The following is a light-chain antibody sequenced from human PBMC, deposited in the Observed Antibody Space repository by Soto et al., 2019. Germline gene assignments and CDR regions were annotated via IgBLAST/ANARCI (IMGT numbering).Light chain of an antibody. J-gene: IGLJ2*01. CDR1: SGHSNYA. Sequence: QLVLTQSPSASASLGASVKLTCTLSSGHSNYAIAWHQQQPQKGPRYLMKVNRDGSHNKGVGIPDRFSGSISGAERYLTISSLQPEDEADYYCQTWGTGIVVFGGGTQVTVL. V-gene: IGLV4-69*01. CDR3: QTWGTGIVV. CDR2: VNRDGSH.